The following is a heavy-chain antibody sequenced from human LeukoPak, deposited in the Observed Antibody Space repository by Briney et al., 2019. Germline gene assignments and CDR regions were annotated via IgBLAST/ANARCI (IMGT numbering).Heavy chain of an antibody. D-gene: IGHD3-10*01. J-gene: IGHJ6*03. CDR3: ARESVELLWFGELSFYYYYMDV. Sequence: LRLSSAASGFTFSDYYMSWLRQPPGKGLEWIGYIYYSGSTNYNPSLKSRVTISVDTSKNQFSLKLSSVTAADTAVYYCARESVELLWFGELSFYYYYMDVWGKGTTVTVSS. CDR2: IYYSGST. CDR1: GFTFSDYY. V-gene: IGHV4-59*01.